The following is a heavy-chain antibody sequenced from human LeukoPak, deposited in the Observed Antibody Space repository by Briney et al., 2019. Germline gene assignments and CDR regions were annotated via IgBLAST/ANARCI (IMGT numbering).Heavy chain of an antibody. Sequence: PGGSLRLSCAASGFTFSSYAMSWVRQAPGKGLEWVSSISSSSSYIYYADSVKGRFTISRDNAKNSLYLQMNSLRAEDTAVYYCARDSTSYYDFWSGYCFDYWGQGTLVTVSS. CDR1: GFTFSSYA. CDR2: ISSSSSYI. D-gene: IGHD3-3*01. J-gene: IGHJ4*02. V-gene: IGHV3-21*01. CDR3: ARDSTSYYDFWSGYCFDY.